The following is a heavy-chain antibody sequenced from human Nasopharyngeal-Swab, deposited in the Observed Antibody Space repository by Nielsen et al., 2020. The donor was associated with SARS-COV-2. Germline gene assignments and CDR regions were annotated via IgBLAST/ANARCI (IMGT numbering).Heavy chain of an antibody. CDR1: GFTFSSYA. CDR3: AVTASTSRFFDY. D-gene: IGHD2-21*02. V-gene: IGHV3-23*01. Sequence: GESLKISCAASGFTFSSYAISWVRQAPGKGLEWVSAISGSGGSTFYADFVKGRFTISRDNSKNTLYLQMNSLRAEDTAVYYCAVTASTSRFFDYWGQGTLVTVSS. J-gene: IGHJ4*02. CDR2: ISGSGGST.